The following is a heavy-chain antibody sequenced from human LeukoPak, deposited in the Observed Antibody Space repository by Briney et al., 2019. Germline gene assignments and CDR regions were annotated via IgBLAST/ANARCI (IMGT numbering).Heavy chain of an antibody. CDR3: ALNYYGSGTFDY. J-gene: IGHJ4*02. Sequence: ASVKVSCKASGYTFTSYGISWVRQAPGQGLEWMGGIIPIFGTANYAQKFQGRVTITTDESTSTAYMELSSLRSEDTAVYYCALNYYGSGTFDYWGQGTLVTVSS. CDR1: GYTFTSYG. V-gene: IGHV1-69*05. D-gene: IGHD3-10*01. CDR2: IIPIFGTA.